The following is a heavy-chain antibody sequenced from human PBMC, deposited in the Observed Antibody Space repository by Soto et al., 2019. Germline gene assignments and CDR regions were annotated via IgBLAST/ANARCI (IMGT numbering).Heavy chain of an antibody. J-gene: IGHJ4*02. D-gene: IGHD6-13*01. CDR3: ARIGYSSSSFDY. CDR2: INQDGSIK. Sequence: PGGSLGLSCAASGFTFSNYWMSWVRQAPGKGLEWVANINQDGSIKYYVDSLKGRFTISRDNAKISLFVQMNSLRLEDTAVYYCARIGYSSSSFDYWGQGTLVTVSS. CDR1: GFTFSNYW. V-gene: IGHV3-7*01.